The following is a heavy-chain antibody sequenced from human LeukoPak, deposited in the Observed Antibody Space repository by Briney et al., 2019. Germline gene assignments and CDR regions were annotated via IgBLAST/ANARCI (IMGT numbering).Heavy chain of an antibody. V-gene: IGHV1-3*01. D-gene: IGHD1-7*01. CDR3: ARDDWNYKFTIHSYYYGMDV. J-gene: IGHJ6*02. CDR2: INAGNGNT. Sequence: ASVKVSCKASGYTFTKYTLHWVRQAPGQRLEWMGWINAGNGNTRYSQKLQGRVTITRDTSANTVYMELSSLRSGDTAVYYCARDDWNYKFTIHSYYYGMDVWGQGTTVTVSS. CDR1: GYTFTKYT.